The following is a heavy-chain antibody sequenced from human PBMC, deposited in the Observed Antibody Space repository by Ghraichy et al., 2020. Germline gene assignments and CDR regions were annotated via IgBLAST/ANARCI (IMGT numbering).Heavy chain of an antibody. D-gene: IGHD3-10*01. Sequence: GSLRLSCAVYGGSFSGYYWSWIRQPPGKGLEWIGEINHSGSTNYNPSLKSRVTISVDTSKNQFSLKLSSVTAADTAVYYCARAVRGSGSYYKRSDAFDIWGQGTMVTVSS. CDR2: INHSGST. V-gene: IGHV4-34*01. CDR1: GGSFSGYY. J-gene: IGHJ3*02. CDR3: ARAVRGSGSYYKRSDAFDI.